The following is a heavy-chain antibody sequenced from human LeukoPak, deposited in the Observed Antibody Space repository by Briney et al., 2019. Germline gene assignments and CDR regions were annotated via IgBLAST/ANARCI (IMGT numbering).Heavy chain of an antibody. CDR1: GYTFTSYG. Sequence: GASVRVSCKASGYTFTSYGISWVRQAPGQGLEWMGWISAYNGNTNYAQKFQGRVNMTRDTSTSTVYMELSSLRSEDTAVYYCARDMEPNAFDIWGQGTMVTVSS. V-gene: IGHV1-18*01. J-gene: IGHJ3*02. CDR3: ARDMEPNAFDI. CDR2: ISAYNGNT. D-gene: IGHD1-1*01.